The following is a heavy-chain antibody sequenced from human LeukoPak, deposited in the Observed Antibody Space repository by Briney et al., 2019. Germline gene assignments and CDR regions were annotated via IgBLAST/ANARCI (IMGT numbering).Heavy chain of an antibody. D-gene: IGHD6-6*01. V-gene: IGHV4-34*01. CDR2: INHSGST. CDR1: GGSFSGYY. J-gene: IGHJ4*02. CDR3: ARGLSARYFDY. Sequence: SETLSLTCAVYGGSFSGYYWNWIRQPPGKGLEWIGEINHSGSTNYNPSLKSRVTISVDTSKNQFSLKLSSVTAADTAVYYCARGLSARYFDYWGQGTLVTVSS.